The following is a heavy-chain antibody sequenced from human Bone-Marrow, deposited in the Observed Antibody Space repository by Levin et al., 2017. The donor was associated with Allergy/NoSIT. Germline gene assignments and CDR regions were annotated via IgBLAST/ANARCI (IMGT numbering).Heavy chain of an antibody. Sequence: GGSLRLSCTASGFIFSDYWMSWVRQAPGKGLEWVANIKKDGTDKYYVDSVKGRFAISRDNAKESLYLQMNSLRAEDTAVYYCARGAGIYSIYFEHWGQGTLVTASS. CDR2: IKKDGTDK. CDR3: ARGAGIYSIYFEH. J-gene: IGHJ4*02. V-gene: IGHV3-7*01. CDR1: GFIFSDYW. D-gene: IGHD4-11*01.